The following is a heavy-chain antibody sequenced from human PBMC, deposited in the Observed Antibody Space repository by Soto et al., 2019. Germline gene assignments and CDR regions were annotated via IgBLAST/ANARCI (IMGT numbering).Heavy chain of an antibody. Sequence: SYTVSEGYIIGGGDYWSLIRQHPGKGLEWIGYIYYSGSTYYNPSLKSRVTISVDTSKNQFSLKLSSVTAADTAVYYCAREKTTWGELSFDWGQATLVT. CDR1: EGYIIGGGDY. V-gene: IGHV4-31*03. CDR3: AREKTTWGELSFD. D-gene: IGHD3-16*02. J-gene: IGHJ4*02. CDR2: IYYSGST.